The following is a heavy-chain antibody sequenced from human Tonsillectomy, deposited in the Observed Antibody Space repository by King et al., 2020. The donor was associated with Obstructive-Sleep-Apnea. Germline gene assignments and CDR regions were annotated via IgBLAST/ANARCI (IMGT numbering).Heavy chain of an antibody. V-gene: IGHV1-3*01. CDR2: INADNGNT. CDR3: ASQPNDMDV. Sequence: VQSGAELKKPGASVRVSCQASGYTFRSFGIHWVRQAPGQRLEWMGWINADNGNTKYSQKFQGRVTITRDASASTAYMELRGLTSEDSAVFYCASQPNDMDVWGQGTTVTVSS. CDR1: GYTFRSFG. J-gene: IGHJ6*02.